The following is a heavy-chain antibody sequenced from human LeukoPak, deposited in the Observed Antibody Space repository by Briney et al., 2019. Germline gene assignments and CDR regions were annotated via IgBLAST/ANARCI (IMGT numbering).Heavy chain of an antibody. D-gene: IGHD3-9*01. CDR3: ARARPPYDYDILTGYYRSAFDI. J-gene: IGHJ3*02. CDR2: TSYSEVT. Sequence: SETLSLTCSVSGGSINNYYWSWIRQPPGKGLEWVGYTSYSEVTDYNPSLKSRVTISVDTSKNQFSLKLSSVTAADTAVYYCARARPPYDYDILTGYYRSAFDIWGQGTMVTVSS. V-gene: IGHV4-59*01. CDR1: GGSINNYY.